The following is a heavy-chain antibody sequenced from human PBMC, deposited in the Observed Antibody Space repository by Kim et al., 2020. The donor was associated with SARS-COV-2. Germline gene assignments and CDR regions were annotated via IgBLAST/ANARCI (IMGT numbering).Heavy chain of an antibody. V-gene: IGHV1-69*02. CDR3: ARRLTMVRGAHYYYGMDV. J-gene: IGHJ6*02. D-gene: IGHD3-10*01. Sequence: QGRVTITADKSTSTAYMELSSLRSEDTAVYYCARRLTMVRGAHYYYGMDVWGQGTTVTVSS.